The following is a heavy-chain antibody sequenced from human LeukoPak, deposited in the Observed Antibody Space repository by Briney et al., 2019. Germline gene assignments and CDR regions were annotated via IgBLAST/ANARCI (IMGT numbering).Heavy chain of an antibody. CDR3: ARKTCATTSCLHP. CDR2: MSPKTGNS. CDR1: GYMFVNYD. J-gene: IGHJ5*02. V-gene: IGHV1-8*01. Sequence: ASVKVSCKASGYMFVNYDINWVRLAAGQGREWMAWMSPKTGNSGSAQKFQGRVTLTRDTSTDTAYMELRNLGSEDTAVYYCARKTCATTSCLHPWGQGTLVTVSS. D-gene: IGHD2-2*01.